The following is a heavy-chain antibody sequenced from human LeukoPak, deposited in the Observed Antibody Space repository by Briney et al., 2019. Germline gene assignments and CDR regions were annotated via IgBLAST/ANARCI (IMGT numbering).Heavy chain of an antibody. CDR2: IRYDGSNK. Sequence: GGSLRLSCAASGFSFSSYGMHWVRQAPGKGLEWVAFIRYDGSNKYYADSVKGRFTISRDNSKNTLYLQMNSLRAEDTAVYYCAKVLLRYFGWSGSSFFDLWGRGTLVTVSS. V-gene: IGHV3-30*02. D-gene: IGHD3-9*01. CDR3: AKVLLRYFGWSGSSFFDL. J-gene: IGHJ2*01. CDR1: GFSFSSYG.